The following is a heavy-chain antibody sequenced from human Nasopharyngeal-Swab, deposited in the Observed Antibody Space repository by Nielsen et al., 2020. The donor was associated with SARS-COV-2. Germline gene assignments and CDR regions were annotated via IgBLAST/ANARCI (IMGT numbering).Heavy chain of an antibody. D-gene: IGHD3-16*01. CDR1: QFTFRTYW. CDR3: AKGLRLGEPFDY. V-gene: IGHV3-74*01. CDR2: MDSDGSTI. Sequence: GGSLRLSCSASQFTFRTYWIHWVRQAPGKGLVWVSRMDSDGSTINYADSVKGRFTISRDNAKNTLYLQMNSLRAEDTALYYCAKGLRLGEPFDYWGQGTLVTVSS. J-gene: IGHJ4*02.